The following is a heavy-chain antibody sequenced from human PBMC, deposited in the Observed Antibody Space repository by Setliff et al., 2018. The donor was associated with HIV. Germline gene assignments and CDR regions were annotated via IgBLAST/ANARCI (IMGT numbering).Heavy chain of an antibody. J-gene: IGHJ4*01. D-gene: IGHD1-26*01. V-gene: IGHV3-30*03. CDR2: VSYDGGEK. CDR3: ARGREVGTNTFVFDF. Sequence: QSGGSLRLSCETTGFTFTSFDMHWVRQAPGKGLEWVARVSYDGGEKYYADSVKGRFIVSRDNSKNTVFLQMNNLRPEDRAVYFCARGREVGTNTFVFDFWGQGTVVTVSS. CDR1: GFTFTSFD.